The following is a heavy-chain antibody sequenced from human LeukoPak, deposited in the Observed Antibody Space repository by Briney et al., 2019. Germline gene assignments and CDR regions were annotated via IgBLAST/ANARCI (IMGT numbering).Heavy chain of an antibody. CDR3: ARERATSGRCRFDF. CDR2: IYGSGRSSGRT. V-gene: IGHV4-4*07. J-gene: IGHJ4*02. Sequence: SETLSLTCSVSNGSISSYYWSWIRQPAGKGLEWIGRIYGSGRSSGRTNYIASLKSRVTMSVDTSKNQFSLELSSLTAADTAVYYCARERATSGRCRFDFWGQGALVAVSS. CDR1: NGSISSYY. D-gene: IGHD6-25*01.